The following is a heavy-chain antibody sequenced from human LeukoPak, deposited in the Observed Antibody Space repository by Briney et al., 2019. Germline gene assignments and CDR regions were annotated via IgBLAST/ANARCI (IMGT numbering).Heavy chain of an antibody. CDR3: ARDSLYYYDSSGTNWFDP. D-gene: IGHD3-22*01. Sequence: ASVKVSCKASGGTFSSYAISWVRQAPGQGPEWMGGIIPIFGTANYAQKFQGRVTITADESTSTAYMELSSLRSEDTAVYYCARDSLYYYDSSGTNWFDPWGQGTLVTVSS. CDR1: GGTFSSYA. J-gene: IGHJ5*02. V-gene: IGHV1-69*13. CDR2: IIPIFGTA.